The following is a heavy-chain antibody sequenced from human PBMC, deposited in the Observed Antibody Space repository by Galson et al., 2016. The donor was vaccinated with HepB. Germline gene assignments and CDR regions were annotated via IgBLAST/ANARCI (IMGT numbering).Heavy chain of an antibody. CDR2: ISYDGSNK. J-gene: IGHJ6*02. CDR1: GFTFSSYG. Sequence: SLRLSCAASGFTFSSYGMYWVRQAPGKGLEWVALISYDGSNKYYADSVKGRFTISRNNSKNTLYLQMNSLRAEDTAVYYCAKDGTMIVVVKTYYGMDVWGRGTTVTVSS. V-gene: IGHV3-30*18. CDR3: AKDGTMIVVVKTYYGMDV. D-gene: IGHD3-22*01.